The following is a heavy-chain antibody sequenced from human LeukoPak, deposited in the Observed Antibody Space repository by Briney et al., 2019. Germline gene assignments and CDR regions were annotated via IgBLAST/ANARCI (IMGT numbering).Heavy chain of an antibody. Sequence: GVSVKVSCKASGYTFTHHGISWVRQAPGQGLEWMGWISGYNGDTIYAQKLQGRVTMTTDRSTTAAYVELRSLTSDDTAVYYCARGPSNTSGRYQYLDHWGRGTLVTVSS. D-gene: IGHD6-19*01. J-gene: IGHJ2*01. CDR3: ARGPSNTSGRYQYLDH. V-gene: IGHV1-18*01. CDR1: GYTFTHHG. CDR2: ISGYNGDT.